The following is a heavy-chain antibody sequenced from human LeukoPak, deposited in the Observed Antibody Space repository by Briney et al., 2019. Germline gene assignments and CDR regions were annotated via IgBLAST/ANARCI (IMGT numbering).Heavy chain of an antibody. CDR2: ISYDGSNK. CDR1: GLTFSSYA. J-gene: IGHJ4*02. D-gene: IGHD2-15*01. Sequence: PGRSLRLSCAASGLTFSSYAMHWVRQAPGKGLEWVAVISYDGSNKYYADSVKGRFTISRDNSKNTLYLQMNSLRAEDTAVYYCAREGRVVVVAATTPFDYWGQGTLVTVSS. V-gene: IGHV3-30*04. CDR3: AREGRVVVVAATTPFDY.